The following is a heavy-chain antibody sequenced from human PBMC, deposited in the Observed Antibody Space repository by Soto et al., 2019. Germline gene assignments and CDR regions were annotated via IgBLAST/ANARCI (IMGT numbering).Heavy chain of an antibody. CDR1: GGSISSSSYY. Sequence: PSKTLSLTCTVSGGSISSSSYYWGWIRQPPGKGLEWIGSIYYSGSTYYNPSLKSRVTISVDTSKNQFSLKLSSVTAADTAVYYCASRFLDSYYSSGSYLAYDYWGQGTLVTVSS. D-gene: IGHD3-22*01. J-gene: IGHJ4*02. CDR3: ASRFLDSYYSSGSYLAYDY. CDR2: IYYSGST. V-gene: IGHV4-39*01.